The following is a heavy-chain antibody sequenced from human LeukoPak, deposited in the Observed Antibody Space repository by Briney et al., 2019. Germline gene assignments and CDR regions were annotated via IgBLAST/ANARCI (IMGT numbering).Heavy chain of an antibody. Sequence: MPGGSLRLSCAASEFTFSSYSMNWVSQAPGKGLEWVSSISSSSSYIYYADSVKGRFTISRDNAKNSLYLQMNSLRAEDTAVYYCARDRDGYDFDYWGQGTLVTVSS. CDR2: ISSSSSYI. CDR1: EFTFSSYS. D-gene: IGHD5-12*01. J-gene: IGHJ4*02. V-gene: IGHV3-21*01. CDR3: ARDRDGYDFDY.